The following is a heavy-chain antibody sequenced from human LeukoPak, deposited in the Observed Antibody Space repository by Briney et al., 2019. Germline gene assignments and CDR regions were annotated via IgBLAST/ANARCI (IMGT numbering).Heavy chain of an antibody. D-gene: IGHD1-26*01. V-gene: IGHV3-30*02. CDR3: AKDQPPIRIVGAFDY. CDR1: GFTFSSYG. J-gene: IGHJ4*02. Sequence: PGGSLRLSCAASGFTFSSYGMHWVRQAPGKGLEWVAFIRYDGSNKCYADSVKGRFTISRDNSKNTLYLQMNSLRAEVTAVYYCAKDQPPIRIVGAFDYWGQGTLVTVSS. CDR2: IRYDGSNK.